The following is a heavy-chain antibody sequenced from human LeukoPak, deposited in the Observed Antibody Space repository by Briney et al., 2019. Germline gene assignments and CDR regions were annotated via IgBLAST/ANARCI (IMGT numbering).Heavy chain of an antibody. Sequence: PSETLSLTCAVSGYSISSDNYWVWIRQPPGQGLEWTGGIYHSGRTYYNPSLKSRVTMSVDTSKNQFSLKLSSVTAADTAVYYCARAPRDSSSSNYMRRFDYWGQGTLVTVS. CDR3: ARAPRDSSSSNYMRRFDY. D-gene: IGHD3-22*01. J-gene: IGHJ4*02. CDR2: IYHSGRT. V-gene: IGHV4-38-2*01. CDR1: GYSISSDNY.